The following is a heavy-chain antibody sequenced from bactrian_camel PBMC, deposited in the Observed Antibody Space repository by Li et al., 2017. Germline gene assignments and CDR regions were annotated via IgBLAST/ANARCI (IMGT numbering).Heavy chain of an antibody. CDR2: INSDSSRI. Sequence: VQLVESGGGSVQPGGSVRLSCAASGYGALYLCMGWFRQAPGKGLEWVSAINSDSSRIYYADSVKGRFTISQDGAENTVYLQMNDLMPEDTAMYYCAASRLGSTINWRHERRWGYWGSGTQVTVS. J-gene: IGHJ4*01. V-gene: IGHV3S40*01. D-gene: IGHD4*01. CDR3: AASRLGSTINWRHERRWGY. CDR1: GYGALYLC.